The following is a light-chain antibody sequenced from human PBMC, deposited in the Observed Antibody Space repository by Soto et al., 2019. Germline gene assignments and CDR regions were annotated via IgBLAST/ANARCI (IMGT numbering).Light chain of an antibody. CDR3: GSYANSDTVI. J-gene: IGLJ2*01. V-gene: IGLV2-14*01. Sequence: QSALTQPASVSGSPGQSITISCTGTSSDVGTYNFVSWYRQHPVKAPILIIFDVSSRPSGSSNRFSGSKSGNTASLTISGVQAEDEADYYCGSYANSDTVIFGGGTKLTVL. CDR1: SSDVGTYNF. CDR2: DVS.